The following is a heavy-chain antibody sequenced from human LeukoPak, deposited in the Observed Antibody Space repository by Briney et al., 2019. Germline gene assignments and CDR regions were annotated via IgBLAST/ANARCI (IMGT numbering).Heavy chain of an antibody. D-gene: IGHD3-10*02. CDR1: GGSISSYY. J-gene: IGHJ4*02. CDR2: IYYSGST. V-gene: IGHV4-59*08. Sequence: SETLSLTCTVSGGSISSYYWSWIRQPPGKGLEWIGYIYYSGSTNYNPSLKSRVTISVDTSKNQFSLKLSSVTDADTAVYYCARHGVLGLFDYWGQGTLVTVSS. CDR3: ARHGVLGLFDY.